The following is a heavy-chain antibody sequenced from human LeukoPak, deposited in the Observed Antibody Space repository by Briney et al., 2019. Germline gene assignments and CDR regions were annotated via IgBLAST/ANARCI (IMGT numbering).Heavy chain of an antibody. D-gene: IGHD3-10*01. CDR1: GYTFTSYA. J-gene: IGHJ6*02. Sequence: ASVKVSCKASGYTFTSYAIAWVRQAPGQGLEWMGWISAYNGGTNYAQKFRGRVTMTTDTSTNTGYMELRSLRSDDTAVYFCARDQLRYYGSNNYYSDMDLWGQGTTVTVSS. V-gene: IGHV1-18*01. CDR3: ARDQLRYYGSNNYYSDMDL. CDR2: ISAYNGGT.